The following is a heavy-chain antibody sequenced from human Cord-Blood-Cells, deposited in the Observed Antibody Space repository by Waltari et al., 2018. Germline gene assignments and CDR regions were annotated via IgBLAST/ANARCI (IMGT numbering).Heavy chain of an antibody. J-gene: IGHJ4*02. D-gene: IGHD3-9*01. Sequence: QVQLQQWGAGLLKPSATLSLTCAVYGGSFSGYYWSWIRPPPGKGLEWIGEINHSGSTNYNPSLKSRVTISVDTSKNQFSLKLSSVTAADTAVYYCATTYYDILTGYYDYWGQGTLVTVSS. CDR3: ATTYYDILTGYYDY. V-gene: IGHV4-34*01. CDR1: GGSFSGYY. CDR2: INHSGST.